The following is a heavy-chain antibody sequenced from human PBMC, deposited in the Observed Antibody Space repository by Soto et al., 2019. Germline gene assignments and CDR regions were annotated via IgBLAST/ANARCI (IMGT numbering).Heavy chain of an antibody. CDR2: ISSSSTTI. J-gene: IGHJ6*02. Sequence: GGSLRLSCAASGFTFSSYSMNWVRQAPGKGLEWVSYISSSSTTIYYADSVKGRFTISRDNAKNSLFLQMNSLRDDDTAVYYCARGKDFWSGPYGMDVWGQGTTVTVSS. V-gene: IGHV3-48*02. D-gene: IGHD3-3*01. CDR3: ARGKDFWSGPYGMDV. CDR1: GFTFSSYS.